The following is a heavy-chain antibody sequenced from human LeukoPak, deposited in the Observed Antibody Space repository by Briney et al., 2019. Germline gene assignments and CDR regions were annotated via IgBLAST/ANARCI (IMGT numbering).Heavy chain of an antibody. CDR2: IYKSGST. V-gene: IGHV4-61*09. CDR1: GGSISSGSYY. J-gene: IGHJ6*03. Sequence: SETLSLTCTVSGGSISSGSYYCSWIRQPAGKGLEWIGHIYKSGSTNYNPSLKSRVTVSVDTSKNQFSLKLSSVTAADTAVYYCARSSSSWNNALHDYYYYMDVWGKGTTVTISS. D-gene: IGHD6-13*01. CDR3: ARSSSSWNNALHDYYYYMDV.